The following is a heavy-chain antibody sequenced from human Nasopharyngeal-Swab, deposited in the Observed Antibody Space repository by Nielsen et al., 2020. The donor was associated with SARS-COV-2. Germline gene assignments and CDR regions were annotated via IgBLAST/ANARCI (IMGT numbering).Heavy chain of an antibody. CDR1: GFTFSSYA. J-gene: IGHJ6*02. Sequence: GGSLRLSCAASGFTFSSYAMSWVRQAPGKGLEWVSAISGSGGSTYYADSVKGRFTISRDNSKNTLYLQMNSLRAEDTAVYYCAKDITMVRGARLGYYYGMDVWGQGTTVTVSS. CDR2: ISGSGGST. CDR3: AKDITMVRGARLGYYYGMDV. V-gene: IGHV3-23*01. D-gene: IGHD3-10*01.